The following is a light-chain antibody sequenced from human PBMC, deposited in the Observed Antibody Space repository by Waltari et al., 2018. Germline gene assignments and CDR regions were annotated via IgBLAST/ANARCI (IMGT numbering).Light chain of an antibody. Sequence: EIVLTQSPGTLSLSPGERATLSCRASQSVSSSHLAWYQQKPGQAPRLLIYNGSRRATGVPDRFSGFGSGTDFTLIISRLEPEDFAVYYCQQCQTSPRTFGPGTKVVFK. CDR2: NGS. CDR1: QSVSSSH. V-gene: IGKV3-20*01. CDR3: QQCQTSPRT. J-gene: IGKJ3*01.